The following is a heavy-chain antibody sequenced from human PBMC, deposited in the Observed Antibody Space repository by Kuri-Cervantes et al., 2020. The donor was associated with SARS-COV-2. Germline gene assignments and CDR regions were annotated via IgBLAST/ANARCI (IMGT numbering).Heavy chain of an antibody. CDR2: ISSSSYT. CDR3: AQLGPSSGWYEAFNV. Sequence: GESLKISCAASGFTFSDYYMSWIRQAPGKGLEWVSYISSSSYTNYADSVKGRFTISRDNSKNTLYLQMSGLRAEDAAVYYCAQLGPSSGWYEAFNVWGQGTMVTVSS. V-gene: IGHV3-11*03. D-gene: IGHD6-19*01. J-gene: IGHJ3*01. CDR1: GFTFSDYY.